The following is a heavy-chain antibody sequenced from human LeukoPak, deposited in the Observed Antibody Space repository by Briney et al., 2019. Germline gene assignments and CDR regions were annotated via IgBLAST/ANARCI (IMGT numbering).Heavy chain of an antibody. CDR1: GYTFTGYY. CDR2: INPNSGGT. V-gene: IGHV1-2*02. J-gene: IGHJ4*02. D-gene: IGHD5-18*01. CDR3: AREIFVDTAMVIFDY. Sequence: ASLKVSCKDSGYTFTGYYMHWVRQAPGQGLEWMGWINPNSGGTNYAQKFQGRVTMTRDTSISTAYMELSRLRSDDTAVYYCAREIFVDTAMVIFDYWGQGTLVTVSS.